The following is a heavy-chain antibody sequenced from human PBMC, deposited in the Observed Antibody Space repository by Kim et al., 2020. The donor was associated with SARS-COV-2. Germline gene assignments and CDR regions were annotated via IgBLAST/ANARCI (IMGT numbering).Heavy chain of an antibody. CDR3: ARSMVRVSLTFYGMDV. V-gene: IGHV3-11*06. Sequence: GGSLRLSCAASGITLSDYYISWIRQAPGKGLEWLSYISSTNSYTKYADSVKGRFTISRDNTKNSLYLQMNRLKAEDTAVYYCARSMVRVSLTFYGMDVWGPRTTVTVSS. J-gene: IGHJ6*02. D-gene: IGHD3-10*01. CDR2: ISSTNSYT. CDR1: GITLSDYY.